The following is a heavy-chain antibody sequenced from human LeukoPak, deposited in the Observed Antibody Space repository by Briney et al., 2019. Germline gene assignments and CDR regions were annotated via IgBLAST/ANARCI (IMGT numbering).Heavy chain of an antibody. V-gene: IGHV1-18*01. CDR2: ISAQNGNT. D-gene: IGHD4-17*01. CDR1: GYTFTSYG. J-gene: IGHJ6*02. Sequence: ASVKVSCKASGYTFTSYGISWVRQAPGQGLEWMGWISAQNGNTNYAQKLQGRVTMTTDTSTSTAYMELRSLRYDDTAVYYCARDFGDYGNYYNYGMDVWGQGTTVTVSS. CDR3: ARDFGDYGNYYNYGMDV.